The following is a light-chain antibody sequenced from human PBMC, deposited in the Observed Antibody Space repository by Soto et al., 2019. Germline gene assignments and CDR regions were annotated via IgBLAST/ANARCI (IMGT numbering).Light chain of an antibody. J-gene: IGKJ5*01. Sequence: EIVLTQSPATLSLSPGERATLSCRASQGVSSYLAWYQQKPGQAPRLLIYDASNRATGIPARFSGSGPGTDFTLTICSLEPEDFAVYYCQQRSNWPFGQGTRLEIK. CDR1: QGVSSY. CDR3: QQRSNWP. V-gene: IGKV3D-11*01. CDR2: DAS.